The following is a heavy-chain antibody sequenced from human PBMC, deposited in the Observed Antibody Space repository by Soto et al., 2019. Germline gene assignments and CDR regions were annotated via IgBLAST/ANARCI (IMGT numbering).Heavy chain of an antibody. CDR3: ARDKGVTCLDT. CDR2: IWSDGSKE. J-gene: IGHJ5*02. CDR1: GLPFSASG. Sequence: QAQLVESGGGVVQPGRSLRLSCAASGLPFSASGMHWVRQAPGKGLXXVAMIWSDGSKEYYADSVKGRFXXXXXXXXXXIFLQMDSLRAEDTAVYYCARDKGVTCLDTWGQGNMVTVSS. D-gene: IGHD3-16*01. V-gene: IGHV3-33*01.